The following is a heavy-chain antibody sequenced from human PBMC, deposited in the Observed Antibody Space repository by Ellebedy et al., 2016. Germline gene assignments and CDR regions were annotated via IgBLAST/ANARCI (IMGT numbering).Heavy chain of an antibody. CDR2: INSDGGST. CDR3: ARGGRGVQREELLDY. J-gene: IGHJ4*02. CDR1: GFTFSSYS. Sequence: GESLKISCVASGFTFSSYSMNWVRQAPGKRLVWVSRINSDGGSTTYADPVKGRFTISRDNAKNFLYLQMNSLTAEDTAIYYCARGGRGVQREELLDYWGQGTLVTVSS. D-gene: IGHD6-13*01. V-gene: IGHV3-74*01.